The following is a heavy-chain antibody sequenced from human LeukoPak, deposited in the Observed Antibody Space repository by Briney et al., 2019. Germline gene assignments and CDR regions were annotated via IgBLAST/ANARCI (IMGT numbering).Heavy chain of an antibody. CDR1: GGSLNSYI. J-gene: IGHJ2*01. CDR3: VRLSVISPHRYFDI. CDR2: IYDTGRA. Sequence: SEALSLTCTVSGGSLNSYIWSWIRQSPGNVLEWIAYIYDTGRANYNPSLKSRATISLDTSKNQFSLKLNSVTAADTAMYYCVRLSVISPHRYFDIWGRGTLVTVSS. V-gene: IGHV4-59*08. D-gene: IGHD4-23*01.